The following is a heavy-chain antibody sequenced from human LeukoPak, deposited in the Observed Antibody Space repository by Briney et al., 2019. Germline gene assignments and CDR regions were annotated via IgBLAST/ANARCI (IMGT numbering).Heavy chain of an antibody. Sequence: EPGGSLRLSCAASGFTFSSYGMHWVRQAPGKGLEWVAVIWYDGSSKYYADSVKGRFTISRDNSKNTLYLQMNSLRAEDTAVYYCAKGFDWLFSYYFDYWGQGTLVTVSS. D-gene: IGHD3-9*01. J-gene: IGHJ4*02. CDR3: AKGFDWLFSYYFDY. CDR1: GFTFSSYG. V-gene: IGHV3-33*06. CDR2: IWYDGSSK.